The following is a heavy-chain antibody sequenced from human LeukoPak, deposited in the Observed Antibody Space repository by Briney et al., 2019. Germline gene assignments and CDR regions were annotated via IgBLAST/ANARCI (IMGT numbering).Heavy chain of an antibody. CDR2: ISGSGGST. CDR1: GFTFSSYA. Sequence: GGSLRLSCAASGFTFSSYAMSWVRQAPGKGLEGGSAISGSGGSTYYADSVKGRFTISRDNSKNTLYLQMNRLRAEDTAVYYCAKGSSGWYDVEDYWGQGTLVTVSS. D-gene: IGHD6-19*01. J-gene: IGHJ4*02. CDR3: AKGSSGWYDVEDY. V-gene: IGHV3-23*01.